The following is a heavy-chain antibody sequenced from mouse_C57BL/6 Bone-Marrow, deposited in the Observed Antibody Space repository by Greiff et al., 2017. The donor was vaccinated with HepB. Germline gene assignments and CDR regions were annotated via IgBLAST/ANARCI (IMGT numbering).Heavy chain of an antibody. J-gene: IGHJ2*01. CDR1: GYTFTSYW. CDR2: IDPSDSET. CDR3: ARLPTYYGSVDY. Sequence: VQLQQPGAELVRPGSSVKLSCKASGYTFTSYWMHWVKQRPIQGLEWIGNIDPSDSETHYNQKFKDKATLPVDKSSSTAYMQLSSLTSEDSAVYYCARLPTYYGSVDYWGQGTTLTVSS. V-gene: IGHV1-52*01. D-gene: IGHD1-1*01.